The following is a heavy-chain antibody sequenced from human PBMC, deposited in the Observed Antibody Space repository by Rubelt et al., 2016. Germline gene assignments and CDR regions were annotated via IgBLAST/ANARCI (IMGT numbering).Heavy chain of an antibody. V-gene: IGHV1-8*01. Sequence: QVQLVQSGAEVKKPGASVKVSCKASGYTFTSYDINWVRQATGQGLEWMGWMNPNSGNTGYAQKFQGRVTMTRNTSISTAYMERSSLRAEDTAVYYCARLSITMCGVVVYYYGMDVWGQGTTVTVSS. D-gene: IGHD3-3*01. J-gene: IGHJ6*02. CDR1: GYTFTSYD. CDR3: ARLSITMCGVVVYYYGMDV. CDR2: MNPNSGNT.